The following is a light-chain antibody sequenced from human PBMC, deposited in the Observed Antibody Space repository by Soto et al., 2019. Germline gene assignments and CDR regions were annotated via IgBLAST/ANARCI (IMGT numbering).Light chain of an antibody. CDR2: GAS. Sequence: EIVLTQSPGTLSLSPGERATLSCRASQSISSSYLAWYLQKPDQAPRLLIYGASSRASGTPDRFSGSGSGTDFTLTISRLEPEDFAVYYCQQYGSSPPITFGQGTRLEIK. J-gene: IGKJ5*01. CDR1: QSISSSY. V-gene: IGKV3-20*01. CDR3: QQYGSSPPIT.